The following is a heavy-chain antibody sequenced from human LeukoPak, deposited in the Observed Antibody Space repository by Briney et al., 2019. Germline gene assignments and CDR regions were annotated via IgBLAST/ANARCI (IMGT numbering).Heavy chain of an antibody. J-gene: IGHJ4*02. D-gene: IGHD3-16*02. CDR1: GYTFTAYY. V-gene: IGHV1-2*02. CDR3: SRDSHYVWGSYRFKYYFDY. Sequence: ASVKVSCKASGYTFTAYYIHWVRQAPGQGPEWMGWINPDSGGTKYAQNFQGRVTMTRDTSISTAHMELSSLRSDDTAVYYCSRDSHYVWGSYRFKYYFDYWGQGTLVTVSS. CDR2: INPDSGGT.